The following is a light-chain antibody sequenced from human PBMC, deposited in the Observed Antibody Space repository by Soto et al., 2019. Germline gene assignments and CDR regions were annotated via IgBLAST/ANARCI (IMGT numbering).Light chain of an antibody. Sequence: EIVMTQSPGTLSVSPGERATLSCRTSQSVSSNLAWYQQKPGQGPRLLIYGASTRATGIPARFSGSGSGTEFTITISSLQSEDFAVYYCQQYNNWPLTFGGGTKVEIK. CDR3: QQYNNWPLT. CDR2: GAS. J-gene: IGKJ4*01. V-gene: IGKV3-15*01. CDR1: QSVSSN.